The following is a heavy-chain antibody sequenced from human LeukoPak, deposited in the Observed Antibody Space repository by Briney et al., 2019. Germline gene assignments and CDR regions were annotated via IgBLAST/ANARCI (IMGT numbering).Heavy chain of an antibody. CDR1: GFTFDHYA. J-gene: IGHJ4*02. CDR2: ITWNTISI. Sequence: GGSLRLSCAASGFTFDHYAMHWVRQAPGKGLEWVSGITWNTISIGYADSVKGRFTISRDTSKNMVFLQMNSLRVEDTAVYYCARGIDYWGRGTLVTVSS. CDR3: ARGIDY. V-gene: IGHV3-9*01.